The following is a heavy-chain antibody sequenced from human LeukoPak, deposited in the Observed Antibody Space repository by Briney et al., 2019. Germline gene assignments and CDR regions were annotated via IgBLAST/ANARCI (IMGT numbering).Heavy chain of an antibody. Sequence: GASVKVSCKASGGTFTSYAISWVRQAPGQGLEWMGRIIPIFGIAHYAQKFQGRVTITADKSTSTAYMELSSLSSDDTAVYYCARGFGELLSNLDYWGQGTLVTVSS. CDR1: GGTFTSYA. CDR3: ARGFGELLSNLDY. CDR2: IIPIFGIA. V-gene: IGHV1-69*04. D-gene: IGHD3-10*01. J-gene: IGHJ4*02.